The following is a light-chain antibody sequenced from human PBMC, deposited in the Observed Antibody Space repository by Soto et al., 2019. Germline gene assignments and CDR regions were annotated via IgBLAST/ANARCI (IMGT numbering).Light chain of an antibody. V-gene: IGKV3-11*01. J-gene: IGKJ1*01. CDR2: EAS. CDR3: QLET. Sequence: IVLTQSQDTLSLSPGESATLSCRASQSISTYLAWYQQKPGQAPRLLMYEASNRATGVPPRFSGSGSGTDFTLTISSLEPEDFAVYYCQLETFGQGTKVDIK. CDR1: QSISTY.